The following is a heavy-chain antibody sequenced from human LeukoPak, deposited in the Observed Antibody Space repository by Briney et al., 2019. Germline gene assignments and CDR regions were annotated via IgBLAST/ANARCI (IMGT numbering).Heavy chain of an antibody. D-gene: IGHD3/OR15-3a*01. CDR1: GGTFSSYA. V-gene: IGHV1-69*04. J-gene: IGHJ6*02. CDR3: AREGTGPGRSHYYYGMDV. CDR2: IIPILGIA. Sequence: GASVKVSCKASGGTFSSYAIRWVRQAPGQGLEWMGRIIPILGIANYAQKFQGRVTITADKSTSTAYMELSSLRSEDTAVYYCAREGTGPGRSHYYYGMDVWGQGTTVTVSS.